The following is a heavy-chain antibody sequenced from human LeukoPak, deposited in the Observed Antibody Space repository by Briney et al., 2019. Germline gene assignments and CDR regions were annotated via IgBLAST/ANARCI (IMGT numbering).Heavy chain of an antibody. Sequence: GGSLRLSCAASGFTFSSYSMNWVRQAPGKGLEWVSCISSSSSYIYYADSVKGRFTISRDNSKNTLYLQMNSLRAEDTAVYYCAKDLRGATTAYYFDYWGQGTLVTVSS. J-gene: IGHJ4*02. CDR3: AKDLRGATTAYYFDY. CDR1: GFTFSSYS. D-gene: IGHD1-26*01. CDR2: ISSSSSYI. V-gene: IGHV3-21*04.